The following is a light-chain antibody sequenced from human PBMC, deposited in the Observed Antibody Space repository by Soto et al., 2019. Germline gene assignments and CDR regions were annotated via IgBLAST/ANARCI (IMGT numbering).Light chain of an antibody. CDR2: DSS. V-gene: IGKV3-11*01. CDR1: QSVSSY. J-gene: IGKJ1*01. Sequence: EIVLTQSPATLSLSPGERATLSCRASQSVSSYLAWYQQKPGQAPRLLIYDSSNRAAGIPARFSGSGSGTDFTLTISSLEHEDFAVDYCQQRSNWPRTFGQGTKVEIK. CDR3: QQRSNWPRT.